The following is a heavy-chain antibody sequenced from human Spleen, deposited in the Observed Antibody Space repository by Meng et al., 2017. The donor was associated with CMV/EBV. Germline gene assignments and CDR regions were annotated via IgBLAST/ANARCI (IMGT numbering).Heavy chain of an antibody. CDR3: ARDAYYHYLDV. V-gene: IGHV4-59*01. D-gene: IGHD3-16*01. J-gene: IGHJ6*02. Sequence: SETLSLTCSVSGGSISSSYWGWIRQPPGKGLEWIGYSGSSNYNPSLQSRVIISVDTSKNQVSLRLKSVTAADTAVYYCARDAYYHYLDVWGQGTTVTVSS. CDR1: GGSISSSY. CDR2: SGSS.